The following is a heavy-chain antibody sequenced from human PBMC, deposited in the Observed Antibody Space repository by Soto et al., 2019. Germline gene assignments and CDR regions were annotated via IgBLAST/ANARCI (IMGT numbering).Heavy chain of an antibody. Sequence: QVQLQESGPGLVKPSETLSLTCTVSGGSISSYYWSWSQQPPGKGLEWIGYIYNSGSTNYNPSLKSRVTISVDTSKTQFSLKLSSVTAADTAVYYCARGGGGYWGLGTLVTVSS. J-gene: IGHJ4*02. V-gene: IGHV4-59*01. D-gene: IGHD3-16*01. CDR1: GGSISSYY. CDR2: IYNSGST. CDR3: ARGGGGY.